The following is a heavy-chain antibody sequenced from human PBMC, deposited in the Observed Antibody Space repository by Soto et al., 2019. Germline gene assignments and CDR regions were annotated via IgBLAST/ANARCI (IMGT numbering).Heavy chain of an antibody. J-gene: IGHJ6*02. Sequence: PGGSLRLSCAASGFTFSSYGMHWVRQAPGKGLEWVAVISYDGSNKYYADSVKGRFTISRDNSKNTLYLQMNSRRAEDTAVYYCAKDLRDIVVVPAAIRDYYYGMDVWGQGTTVTVSS. CDR2: ISYDGSNK. CDR1: GFTFSSYG. CDR3: AKDLRDIVVVPAAIRDYYYGMDV. D-gene: IGHD2-2*02. V-gene: IGHV3-30*18.